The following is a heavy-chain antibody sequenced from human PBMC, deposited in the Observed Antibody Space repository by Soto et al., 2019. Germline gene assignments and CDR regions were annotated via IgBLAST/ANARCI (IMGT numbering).Heavy chain of an antibody. CDR1: GYSISSGYY. J-gene: IGHJ5*02. CDR2: IYHSGST. V-gene: IGHV4-38-2*01. CDR3: ARGLTRRHNWFDP. Sequence: XGTLTLTCAVSGYSISSGYYWCCIRQPPGKGLEWIGSIYHSGSTYYNPSLKSRVTISVDTSKNQFSLKLSSVTAADTAVYYCARGLTRRHNWFDPWGQGTLVTVSS.